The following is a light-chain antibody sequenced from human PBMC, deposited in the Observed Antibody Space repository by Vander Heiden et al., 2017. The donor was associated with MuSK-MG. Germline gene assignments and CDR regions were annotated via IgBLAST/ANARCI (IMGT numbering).Light chain of an antibody. CDR1: KLGDRF. CDR2: QDT. J-gene: IGLJ2*01. V-gene: IGLV3-1*01. CDR3: LVWDSSTVG. Sequence: SYELTQPPSVCVSPGQTASISCSRDKLGDRFVSWYQQTPGQSAVGVSYQDTKRPSGIPERFSGANSGNTDTLNISGTQSADEASYYCLVWDSSTVGFGGGNKLTVL.